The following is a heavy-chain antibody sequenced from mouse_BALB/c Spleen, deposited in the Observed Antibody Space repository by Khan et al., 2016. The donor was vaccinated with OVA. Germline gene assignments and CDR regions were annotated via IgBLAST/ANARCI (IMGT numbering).Heavy chain of an antibody. J-gene: IGHJ3*01. V-gene: IGHV1S56*01. CDR3: AREGYYGNYRAWFAY. CDR2: IYPGNVNT. D-gene: IGHD2-1*01. CDR1: GYTFTSYY. Sequence: QVQLQQSGPELVKPGASVRISCKASGYTFTSYYIHWVKQRPGQGLEWIGWIYPGNVNTKYNEKFKGKATLTADKSSSTAYMQLSSLTSEDSAVYFCAREGYYGNYRAWFAYWGQVTLVTVSA.